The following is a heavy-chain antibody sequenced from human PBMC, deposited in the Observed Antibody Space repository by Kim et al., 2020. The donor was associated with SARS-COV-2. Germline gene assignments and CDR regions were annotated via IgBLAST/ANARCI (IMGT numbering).Heavy chain of an antibody. Sequence: KGRLTMSRDNRKNSLYLQMNSLRTEDTALYYCAKDSSYSSSSQEGYFDYWGQGTLVTVSS. CDR3: AKDSSYSSSSQEGYFDY. J-gene: IGHJ4*02. D-gene: IGHD6-6*01. V-gene: IGHV3-43*01.